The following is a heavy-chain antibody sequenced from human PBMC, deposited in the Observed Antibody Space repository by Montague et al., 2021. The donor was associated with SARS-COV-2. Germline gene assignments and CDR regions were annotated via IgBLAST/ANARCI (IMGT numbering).Heavy chain of an antibody. J-gene: IGHJ5*02. CDR1: GGSMRSYY. Sequence: SETLSLTCTVSGGSMRSYYWSWIRQSAEKGLEWIGRTYPDKTTTYNPSXXSRVTMSVDTSKNLFSLSVKSVTAADTAVYYCARDDGAAYSLSGDYNWFDPWGQGILVTVSS. CDR2: TYPDKTT. D-gene: IGHD1-26*01. V-gene: IGHV4-4*07. CDR3: ARDDGAAYSLSGDYNWFDP.